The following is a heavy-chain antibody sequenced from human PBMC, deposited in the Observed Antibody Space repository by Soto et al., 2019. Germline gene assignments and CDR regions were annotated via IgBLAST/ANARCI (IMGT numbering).Heavy chain of an antibody. CDR3: ARVGGSRITILIYYYYGMDV. D-gene: IGHD3-3*01. CDR1: GFTFSSYE. CDR2: ISSSGSTI. J-gene: IGHJ6*02. V-gene: IGHV3-48*03. Sequence: EVQLVESGGGLVQPGGSLRLSCAASGFTFSSYEMNWVRQAPGKGLEWVSYISSSGSTIYYADSVKGRFTISRDNAKNSLYMQMNSLRAEDTAVYYCARVGGSRITILIYYYYGMDVWGQGTTVTVSS.